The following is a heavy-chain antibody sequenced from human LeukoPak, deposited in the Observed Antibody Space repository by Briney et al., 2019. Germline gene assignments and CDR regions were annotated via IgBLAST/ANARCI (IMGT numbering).Heavy chain of an antibody. CDR2: ISGSGGST. Sequence: GGSLRLSCAASGFTFSSYAMSWVRQAPGKGLEWVSAISGSGGSTYYADSVKGRFTISRDNSKNSLYLQMNSLRAEDTAVYYCARDLSDYDFWSGYFGAEYFQHWGQGTLVTVSS. V-gene: IGHV3-23*01. CDR3: ARDLSDYDFWSGYFGAEYFQH. D-gene: IGHD3-3*01. CDR1: GFTFSSYA. J-gene: IGHJ1*01.